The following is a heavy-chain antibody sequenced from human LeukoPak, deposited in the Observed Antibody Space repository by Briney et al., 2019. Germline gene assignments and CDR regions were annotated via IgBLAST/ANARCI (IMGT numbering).Heavy chain of an antibody. Sequence: GGSLRLSCAASGFTFSSYSMNWVRQAPGKGLEWVSSISSSSSYIYYADSVKGRFTISRDNAKNSLYLQMNSLRAEDTAVYYCARDAPDYYDSSGYYGYWGQGTLVTVSS. D-gene: IGHD3-22*01. CDR1: GFTFSSYS. CDR3: ARDAPDYYDSSGYYGY. V-gene: IGHV3-21*01. CDR2: ISSSSSYI. J-gene: IGHJ4*02.